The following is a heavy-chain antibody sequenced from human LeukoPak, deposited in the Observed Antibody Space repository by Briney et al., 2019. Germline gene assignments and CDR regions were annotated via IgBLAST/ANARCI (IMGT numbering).Heavy chain of an antibody. CDR3: AKSDSSGYYCDY. V-gene: IGHV1-18*01. CDR1: GYTFTSYG. D-gene: IGHD3-22*01. CDR2: ISAYNGNT. J-gene: IGHJ4*02. Sequence: GASVKVSCKASGYTFTSYGISWVRQAPGQGLEWMGWISAYNGNTNYAQKLQGRVTMTRDTSTSTVYMELSSLRSEDTAVYYCAKSDSSGYYCDYWGQGTLVTVSS.